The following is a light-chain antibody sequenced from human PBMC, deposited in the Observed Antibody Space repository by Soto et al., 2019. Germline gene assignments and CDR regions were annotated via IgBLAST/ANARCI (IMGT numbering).Light chain of an antibody. CDR3: SSYAGINNLI. Sequence: QSVLTQPPSASGSPGQSVAISCTGTSSDVGGYNYVSWYQQHPGKAPKLMIYEVNKRPSGVPDRFSGSKSGNTASLTVSGLQAEDEADYYCSSYAGINNLIFGGGTKVTVL. CDR1: SSDVGGYNY. V-gene: IGLV2-8*01. J-gene: IGLJ2*01. CDR2: EVN.